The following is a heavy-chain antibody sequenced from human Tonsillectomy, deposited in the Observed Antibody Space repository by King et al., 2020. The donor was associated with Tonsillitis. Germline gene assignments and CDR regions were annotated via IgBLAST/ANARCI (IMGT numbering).Heavy chain of an antibody. D-gene: IGHD1-26*01. V-gene: IGHV1-46*01. CDR1: GYTFTSSS. J-gene: IGHJ4*02. CDR3: ARGPIGDYFDY. CDR2: INPSGGST. Sequence: SVASVPPPGASVKVSCTASGYTFTSSSMHWVRQAPGQGLEWMGIINPSGGSTSYAQKFQGRGTMTRDTSTSTVYMELSSLRSEDTAVYYCARGPIGDYFDYWGQGTLVTVSS.